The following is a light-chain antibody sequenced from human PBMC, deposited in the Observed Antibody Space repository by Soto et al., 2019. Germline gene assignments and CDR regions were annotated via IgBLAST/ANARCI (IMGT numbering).Light chain of an antibody. CDR3: SSYTTRCTPFV. CDR1: SSDAGGYNY. J-gene: IGLJ1*01. Sequence: QSALTQPASVSGSPGQSITISCTGTSSDAGGYNYVSWYQQHPGKAPKLIIYEVRNRPSGVSNRFFGSKSGDTASLTISGLQAEDESVYDCSSYTTRCTPFVFGPGTKLTVL. V-gene: IGLV2-14*01. CDR2: EVR.